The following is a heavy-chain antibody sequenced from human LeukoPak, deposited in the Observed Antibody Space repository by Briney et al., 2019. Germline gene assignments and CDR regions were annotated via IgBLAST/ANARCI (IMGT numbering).Heavy chain of an antibody. CDR2: ISSSGSII. Sequence: GGSLRLSCAASGFTFSSYEMNWVRQAPGKGLEWVSYISSSGSIIYYAESVKGRFTISRDNAKNSLYLQMNSLRAEDTAVYYCAREDSGCDNNAFDIWGQGTMVTVSS. CDR1: GFTFSSYE. D-gene: IGHD5-12*01. V-gene: IGHV3-48*03. CDR3: AREDSGCDNNAFDI. J-gene: IGHJ3*02.